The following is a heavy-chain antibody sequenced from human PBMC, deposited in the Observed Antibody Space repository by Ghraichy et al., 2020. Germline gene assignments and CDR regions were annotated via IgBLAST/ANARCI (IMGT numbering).Heavy chain of an antibody. CDR1: GFTVSSNY. J-gene: IGHJ4*02. Sequence: GGSLRLSCAASGFTVSSNYMRWVRRAPGKGPEWVSVLYSAGTTYYAGSVKGRFTISRDNSKNTLYLQMNSLRAEDTAVYYCARGLLRSFDLWGQGTLVTVSS. D-gene: IGHD3-3*01. CDR3: ARGLLRSFDL. CDR2: LYSAGTT. V-gene: IGHV3-53*01.